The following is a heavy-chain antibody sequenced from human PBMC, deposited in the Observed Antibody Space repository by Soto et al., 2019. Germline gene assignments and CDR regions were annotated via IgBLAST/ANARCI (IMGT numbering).Heavy chain of an antibody. CDR1: GGSFSGYY. J-gene: IGHJ4*02. D-gene: IGHD2-15*01. V-gene: IGHV4-34*01. Sequence: SETLSLTCAVYGGSFSGYYWSWIRQPPGKGLEWIGEINHSGSTNYNPSLKSRVTISVDTSKNQFSLKLSSVTAADTAVYYCARADSRDGYSTDFDYWGQGTLVTVSS. CDR2: INHSGST. CDR3: ARADSRDGYSTDFDY.